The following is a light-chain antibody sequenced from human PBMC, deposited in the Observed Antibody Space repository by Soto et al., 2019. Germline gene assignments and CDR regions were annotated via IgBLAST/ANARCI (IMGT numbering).Light chain of an antibody. J-gene: IGKJ5*01. CDR2: DAS. V-gene: IGKV3-20*01. CDR3: QQYGSSPIT. Sequence: EIVFTQSPATLSLSPGERATLSCRASQSVSSSLAWYQQKPGQAPRLLIYDASNRATGIPARFSGSGSGTDFTLTISRLEPEDFAVYYCQQYGSSPITFGQGTRLEIK. CDR1: QSVSSS.